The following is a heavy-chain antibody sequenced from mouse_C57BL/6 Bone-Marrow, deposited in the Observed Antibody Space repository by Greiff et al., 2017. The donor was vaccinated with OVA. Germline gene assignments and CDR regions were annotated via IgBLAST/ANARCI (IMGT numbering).Heavy chain of an antibody. V-gene: IGHV2-2*01. J-gene: IGHJ3*01. CDR2: IWSGGST. CDR3: ARRDDGYTWFAY. CDR1: GFSLTSYG. D-gene: IGHD2-3*01. Sequence: VKLMESGPGLVQPSQSLSITCTVSGFSLTSYGVHWVRQSPGKGLEWLGVIWSGGSTDYNAAFISRLSISKDNSKSQVFFKMNSLQADDTAIYYWARRDDGYTWFAYWGQGTLVTVSA.